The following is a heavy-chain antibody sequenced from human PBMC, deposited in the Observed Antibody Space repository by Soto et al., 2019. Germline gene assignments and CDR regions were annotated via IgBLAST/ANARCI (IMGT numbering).Heavy chain of an antibody. Sequence: PSEPLSLSCTVPGGSISSDRYYWSWFRQHPGKGLEWIGYIFYSGSTYYNPSLKSRVAISVDTSKNQFSLKLSSVTAADTAVNYCARAPGDYFDCWGQGTLVTVSS. CDR3: ARAPGDYFDC. CDR2: IFYSGST. J-gene: IGHJ4*02. V-gene: IGHV4-31*03. CDR1: GGSISSDRYY.